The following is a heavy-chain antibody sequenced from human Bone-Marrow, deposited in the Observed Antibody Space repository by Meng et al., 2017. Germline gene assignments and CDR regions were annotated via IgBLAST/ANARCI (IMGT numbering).Heavy chain of an antibody. CDR2: IYYSGST. D-gene: IGHD3-10*01. V-gene: IGHV4-30-4*01. J-gene: IGHJ4*02. CDR3: ARGVGVGRKYYFDY. CDR1: GGSISSGDYY. Sequence: QLRLQESGPGLVKPSQTLSLTCTVSGGSISSGDYYWSWIRQPPGKGLEWIGYIYYSGSTYYNPSLKSRVTTSADTSKNQFSLKLSSVTAADTAVYYCARGVGVGRKYYFDYWGQGTLVTVSS.